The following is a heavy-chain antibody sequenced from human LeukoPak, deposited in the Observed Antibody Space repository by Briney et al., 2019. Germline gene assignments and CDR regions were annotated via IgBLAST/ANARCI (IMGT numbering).Heavy chain of an antibody. Sequence: PGESLKISCKGSGYSFTTYCIGWVRQMPGKGLEWMGIIYPGDSNTEYSPSFQGQVTISADRSISTAYLQWSSLKASDTAIYYCARHGDRGSGWYGNWFDPWGQGTLVTVSS. CDR3: ARHGDRGSGWYGNWFDP. CDR2: IYPGDSNT. CDR1: GYSFTTYC. D-gene: IGHD6-19*01. J-gene: IGHJ5*02. V-gene: IGHV5-51*01.